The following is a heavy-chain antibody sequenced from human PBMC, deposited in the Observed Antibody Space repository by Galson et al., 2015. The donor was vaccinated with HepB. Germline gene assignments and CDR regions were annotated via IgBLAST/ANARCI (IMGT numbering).Heavy chain of an antibody. Sequence: SLRLSCAASGFTFSSYSMNWVRQAPGKGLEWVSSISSSSSYIYYADSVKGRFTISRDNAKNSLYLQMNSLRAEDTAVYYCDKGDYDYVWGSQVEQWHYFDYWGQGTLVTVSS. CDR2: ISSSSSYI. CDR1: GFTFSSYS. J-gene: IGHJ4*02. V-gene: IGHV3-21*01. CDR3: DKGDYDYVWGSQVEQWHYFDY. D-gene: IGHD3-16*01.